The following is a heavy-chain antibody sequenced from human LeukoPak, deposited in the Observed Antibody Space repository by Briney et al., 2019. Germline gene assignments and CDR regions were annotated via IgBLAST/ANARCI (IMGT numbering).Heavy chain of an antibody. CDR2: ISSSSSTI. V-gene: IGHV3-48*01. CDR3: ARGGGTWAAEYFQH. CDR1: GFTFSSYS. Sequence: GGSLRLSCAASGFTFSSYSMNWVRQAPGKGLEWVSYISSSSSTIYYADSVKGRFTISRDNAKNSLYLQMNSLRAEDTAVYYCARGGGTWAAEYFQHWGQGTLVTVSS. D-gene: IGHD2-15*01. J-gene: IGHJ1*01.